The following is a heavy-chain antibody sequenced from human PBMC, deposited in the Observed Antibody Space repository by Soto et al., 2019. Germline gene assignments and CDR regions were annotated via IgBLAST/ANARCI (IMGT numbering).Heavy chain of an antibody. V-gene: IGHV3-23*01. Sequence: PGGSLRLSCAASGFTFSSYAMTWVRQAPGKGLEWVSTISVSGGSTYYADSVKGRFTISRDNSKNTLYLQMNSLSEDTAVYYCAKLLGGQQLVLTNSWFDPWGQGTLVTVSS. CDR2: ISVSGGST. J-gene: IGHJ5*02. D-gene: IGHD6-13*01. CDR1: GFTFSSYA. CDR3: AKLLGGQQLVLTNSWFDP.